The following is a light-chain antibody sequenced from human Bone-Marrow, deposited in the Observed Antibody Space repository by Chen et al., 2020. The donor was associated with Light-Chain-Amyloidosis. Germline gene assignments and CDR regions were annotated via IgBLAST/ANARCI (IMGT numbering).Light chain of an antibody. CDR1: DLPTKY. CDR2: RDT. V-gene: IGLV3-25*03. CDR3: QSADSSGTYEVI. J-gene: IGLJ2*01. Sequence: SYELTQPPSVSVSPGQTARLPCSGDDLPTKYAYWYQQKPGQAPVLVIHRDTERPSGISERFSGSSSGTPATLTISGVQAEDEADYHCQSADSSGTYEVIFGGGTKLTVL.